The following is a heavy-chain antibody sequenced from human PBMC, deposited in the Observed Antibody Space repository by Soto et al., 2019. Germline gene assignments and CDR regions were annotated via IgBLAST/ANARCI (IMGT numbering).Heavy chain of an antibody. CDR3: AREGVGYSYGNFDY. CDR1: GFTFRSYW. J-gene: IGHJ4*02. D-gene: IGHD5-18*01. CDR2: INSDGRST. V-gene: IGHV3-74*01. Sequence: PGGSLRLSCAVSGFTFRSYWMHWFRQAPGKGLVWVSRINSDGRSTNYADSVKGRFTVSRDNAKSTLYLQMNSLRAEDTAVYYCAREGVGYSYGNFDYWGQGTLVTVSS.